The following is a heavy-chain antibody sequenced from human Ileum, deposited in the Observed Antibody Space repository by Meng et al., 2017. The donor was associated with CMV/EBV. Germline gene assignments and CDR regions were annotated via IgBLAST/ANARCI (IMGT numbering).Heavy chain of an antibody. Sequence: GESLKISCGASGFPFSRYWMTWVRQAPGKGLEWVATIKQDGSEKYYVDSVTGRFTISRDNTKNSLYLQMNSLRVEDTAVYYCTKEGGDHYWGQGTLVTVSS. D-gene: IGHD2-21*02. CDR1: GFPFSRYW. J-gene: IGHJ4*02. CDR3: TKEGGDHY. V-gene: IGHV3-7*01. CDR2: IKQDGSEK.